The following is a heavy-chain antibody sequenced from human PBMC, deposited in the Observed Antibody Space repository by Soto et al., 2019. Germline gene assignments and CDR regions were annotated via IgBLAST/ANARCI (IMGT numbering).Heavy chain of an antibody. J-gene: IGHJ4*02. CDR3: ARGFSGYVLDY. CDR1: GGSISSGDYY. CDR2: IYYSGSP. D-gene: IGHD5-12*01. V-gene: IGHV4-30-4*01. Sequence: TLSLTCTVSGGSISSGDYYWSWIRQPPGQGLEWIGYIYYSGSPYYNPSLRSRVTISVDTSKNHFSLKLSSVTAADTAVYYCARGFSGYVLDYWGQGTLVTVS.